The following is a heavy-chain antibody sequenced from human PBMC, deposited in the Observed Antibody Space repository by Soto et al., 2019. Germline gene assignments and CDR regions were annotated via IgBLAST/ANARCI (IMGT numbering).Heavy chain of an antibody. CDR1: GGTFSTYT. Sequence: ASVKVSCKASGGTFSTYTITWVRQAPGQGLEWMGRIIPIIGIINYAQKFQARVTITANESTSTAYMELSSLRSEDTAVYYCARDRGPSSGYYPYWFDPWGQGTLVTVSS. D-gene: IGHD3-22*01. V-gene: IGHV1-69*04. J-gene: IGHJ5*02. CDR3: ARDRGPSSGYYPYWFDP. CDR2: IIPIIGII.